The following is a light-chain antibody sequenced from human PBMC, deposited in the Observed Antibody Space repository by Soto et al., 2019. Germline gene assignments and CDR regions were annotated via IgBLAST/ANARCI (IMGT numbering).Light chain of an antibody. CDR2: VEGSGNY. CDR3: ETWDSNTRV. V-gene: IGLV4-60*02. Sequence: PVLTQSSSASASLGSSVKLTCTLSSGHSSYSIAWHQQQPEKAPRYLMKVEGSGNYNKGNGVPDRFSGSSSGADRYLTISTLQFEDEADYYCETWDSNTRVFGGGTKLTVL. CDR1: SGHSSYS. J-gene: IGLJ3*02.